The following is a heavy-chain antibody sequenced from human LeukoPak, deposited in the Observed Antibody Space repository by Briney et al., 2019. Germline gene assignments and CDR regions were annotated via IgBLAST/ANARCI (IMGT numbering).Heavy chain of an antibody. J-gene: IGHJ4*02. V-gene: IGHV3-21*01. D-gene: IGHD3-22*01. Sequence: GGSLRLSCAASGFTFSSYSMNWVRQAPGKGLEWVSSISSSSSYIYYADSVKGRFTISRDNAKNSLYLQMNSPRAEDTTVYYCARDNRRYYYDSSGYSVDYWGQGTLVTVSS. CDR1: GFTFSSYS. CDR2: ISSSSSYI. CDR3: ARDNRRYYYDSSGYSVDY.